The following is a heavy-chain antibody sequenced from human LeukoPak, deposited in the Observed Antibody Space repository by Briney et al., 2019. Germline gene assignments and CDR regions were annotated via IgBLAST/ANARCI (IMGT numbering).Heavy chain of an antibody. CDR1: GYSFTSYW. Sequence: GESLKISCKHSGYSFTSYWIGWVRQMPGKGLEWMGIIYPGDSETRYSPSFQGQVTISVDKSINTASLQWSSLKASDTAMYYCAASGAYGGNRAFDYWGQGTLVTVSS. CDR3: AASGAYGGNRAFDY. V-gene: IGHV5-51*01. D-gene: IGHD4-23*01. CDR2: IYPGDSET. J-gene: IGHJ4*02.